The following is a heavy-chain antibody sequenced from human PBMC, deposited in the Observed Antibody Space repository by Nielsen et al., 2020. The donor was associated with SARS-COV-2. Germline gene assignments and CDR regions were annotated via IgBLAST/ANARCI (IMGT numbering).Heavy chain of an antibody. D-gene: IGHD2-8*02. CDR3: ARSGHCNGGICYFTEYFQD. CDR1: GFTFSDSF. Sequence: GESRKISCVGSGFTFSDSFMSWIRQAPGKGLEWVSYISGSGSYTNYADSLKGRFTISRDNAKNSLYLQMDSLRAEDTAFYYCARSGHCNGGICYFTEYFQDWGQGTLVTVSS. J-gene: IGHJ1*01. CDR2: ISGSGSYT. V-gene: IGHV3-11*03.